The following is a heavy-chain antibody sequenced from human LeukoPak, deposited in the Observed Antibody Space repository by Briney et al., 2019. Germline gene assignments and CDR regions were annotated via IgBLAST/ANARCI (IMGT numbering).Heavy chain of an antibody. CDR2: ISSSSSTI. D-gene: IGHD4-17*01. J-gene: IGHJ6*03. CDR1: GFTFSGYS. V-gene: IGHV3-48*01. CDR3: ARTLYGDPKRGYYMDV. Sequence: PGGSLRLSCAGSGFTFSGYSLNWVRQAPGKGLEWVSYISSSSSTIYYADSVKGRFTISRDNAKNSLYLQMNSLRAEDTAVYYCARTLYGDPKRGYYMDVWGKGTTVTVSS.